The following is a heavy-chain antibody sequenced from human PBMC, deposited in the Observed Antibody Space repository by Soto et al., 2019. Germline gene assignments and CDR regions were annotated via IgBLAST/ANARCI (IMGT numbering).Heavy chain of an antibody. CDR1: GGSISSGGYY. CDR2: IYYSGST. Sequence: QVQLQESGPGLLKPSQTLSLTCTVSGGSISSGGYYWSWIRQHPGKGLEWIGYIYYSGSTYYNPSLKSRVTISVDTSKNQFSLKLSSVTAADTAVYYCAREGATITIWGLIDYWGQGTLVTVSS. V-gene: IGHV4-31*03. CDR3: AREGATITIWGLIDY. D-gene: IGHD3-9*01. J-gene: IGHJ4*02.